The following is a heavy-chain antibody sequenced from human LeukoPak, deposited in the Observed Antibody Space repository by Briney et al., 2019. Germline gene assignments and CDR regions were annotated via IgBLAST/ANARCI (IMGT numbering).Heavy chain of an antibody. J-gene: IGHJ4*02. Sequence: PSETLSLTCTVSVDSISSSSYYSGWIRQPPGKGLEWNGSIYFSGNTYYNPSLKSRVNISVDTSKNQFSLKLSSVTAADTAVYYCARQRYSSGWYIDCWGQGTLVTVSS. CDR1: VDSISSSSYY. V-gene: IGHV4-39*01. CDR3: ARQRYSSGWYIDC. D-gene: IGHD6-19*01. CDR2: IYFSGNT.